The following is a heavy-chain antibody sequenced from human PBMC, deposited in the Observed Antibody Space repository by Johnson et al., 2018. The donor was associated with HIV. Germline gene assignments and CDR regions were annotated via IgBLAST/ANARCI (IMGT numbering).Heavy chain of an antibody. CDR1: GFTFSRYW. CDR3: AREMGWEDAFDL. J-gene: IGHJ3*01. V-gene: IGHV3-48*04. CDR2: ISSSGGTI. Sequence: EVQLVESGGGVVQPGRSLRLSCAASGFTFSRYWMSWVRQAPGKGLEWVSYISSSGGTIYYADSVKGRFTISRDNAKNSLYLQMNSLRAEDTAVYYCAREMGWEDAFDLWGQGTMVTVSS. D-gene: IGHD6-19*01.